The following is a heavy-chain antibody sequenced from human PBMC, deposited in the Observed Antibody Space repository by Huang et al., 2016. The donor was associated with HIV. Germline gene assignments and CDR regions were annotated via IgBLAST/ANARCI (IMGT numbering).Heavy chain of an antibody. D-gene: IGHD5-12*01. CDR3: ARGPSPWLQEAFDI. V-gene: IGHV4-59*01. CDR2: IYFRGST. J-gene: IGHJ3*02. CDR1: GGSISSYY. Sequence: QVQLQESGPGLVKPSETLSLTCTVSGGSISSYYWSWIRLPPGKGLECIGYIYFRGSTNYNPSRKSRVTISVDTSKNQFSLKLRSVTAADTAVYYCARGPSPWLQEAFDIWGQGTMVTVSS.